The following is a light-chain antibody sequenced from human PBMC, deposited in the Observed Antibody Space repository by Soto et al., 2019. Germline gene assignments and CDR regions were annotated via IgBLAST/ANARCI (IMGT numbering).Light chain of an antibody. V-gene: IGKV3-15*01. J-gene: IGKJ5*01. CDR1: QSVSVN. CDR3: QHFGDSPIT. CDR2: GVS. Sequence: EIVMTQSPGTLSVSPVERATLSCMASQSVSVNLAWYQQKPGQAPRLLIYGVSTRATGIPARFSGSESGTEFTLTISSLQSEDFAVYYCQHFGDSPITFGQGTRLEIK.